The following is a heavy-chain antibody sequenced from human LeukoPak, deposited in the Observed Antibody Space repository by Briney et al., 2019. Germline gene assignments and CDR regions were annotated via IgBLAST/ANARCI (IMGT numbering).Heavy chain of an antibody. CDR1: GLTVSSNY. Sequence: PGGSLRLSCAASGLTVSSNYMSWVRQAPGKGLECVSVIYSGESTYYADSVKGRFTISRHNSKNTLYLQMNSLRAEDTAVYYCAGTNYYDSSGYYRLDYWGQGTLVTVSS. V-gene: IGHV3-53*04. CDR2: IYSGEST. CDR3: AGTNYYDSSGYYRLDY. D-gene: IGHD3-22*01. J-gene: IGHJ4*02.